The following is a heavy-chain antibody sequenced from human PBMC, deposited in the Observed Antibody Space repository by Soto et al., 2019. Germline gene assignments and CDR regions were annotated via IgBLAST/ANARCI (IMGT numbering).Heavy chain of an antibody. CDR2: IWYVGSKT. D-gene: IGHD5-12*01. CDR3: ARDTNSGNGRNWDFDL. Sequence: QVQLVESGGVVVQPETSQRISCAASGFVFRSYGMNCVRQAPGKGLEWVAAIWYVGSKTYYADSVKGRFTISRDNSKNTLYLQMNSLRDEDQAVYYCARDTNSGNGRNWDFDLWGRGTLVTVSS. V-gene: IGHV3-33*01. CDR1: GFVFRSYG. J-gene: IGHJ2*01.